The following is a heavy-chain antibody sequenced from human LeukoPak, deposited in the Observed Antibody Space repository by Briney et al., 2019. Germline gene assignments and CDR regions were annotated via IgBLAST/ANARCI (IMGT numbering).Heavy chain of an antibody. J-gene: IGHJ4*02. CDR2: IGTNNAST. Sequence: ASLKVSCKATVYIFTTYGIGWVRHALRQQLERRGWIGTNNASTDYAQTWQNRIITTTDTSTSTAYMVLRSLTSDDTAVYYCARDRLHMATKIVFDYWGQGTLVTVSS. CDR3: ARDRLHMATKIVFDY. CDR1: VYIFTTYG. V-gene: IGHV1-18*01. D-gene: IGHD3-22*01.